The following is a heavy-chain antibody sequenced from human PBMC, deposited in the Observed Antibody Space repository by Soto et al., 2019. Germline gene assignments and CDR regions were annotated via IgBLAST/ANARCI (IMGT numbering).Heavy chain of an antibody. D-gene: IGHD2-2*02. CDR1: GGSISSSSYY. CDR2: IYYSGST. V-gene: IGHV4-39*01. Sequence: QLQLQESGPGLVKPSETLSLTCTVSGGSISSSSYYWGWIRQPPGKGLEWIGSIYYSGSTYYNPSLKSRVTISVDTSKNQFSLKLSSVTAADTAVYYCARPWGYCSSTSCYKGGDWFDPWGQGTLVTVSS. CDR3: ARPWGYCSSTSCYKGGDWFDP. J-gene: IGHJ5*02.